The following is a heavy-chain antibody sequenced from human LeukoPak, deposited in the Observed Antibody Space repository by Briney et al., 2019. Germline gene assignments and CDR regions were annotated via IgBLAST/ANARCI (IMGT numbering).Heavy chain of an antibody. V-gene: IGHV3-23*01. D-gene: IGHD6-6*01. CDR3: ARDGPYSTSSTHPP. J-gene: IGHJ5*02. CDR1: GFTFSSYA. CDR2: ISDSGGYT. Sequence: PGGSLRLSCAASGFTFSSYAMNWVRQAPGKGLEWVSAISDSGGYTYYADSVKGRFTISRDNAKNSLYLQMDSLRAEDTAVYYCARDGPYSTSSTHPPWGQGTLVTVSS.